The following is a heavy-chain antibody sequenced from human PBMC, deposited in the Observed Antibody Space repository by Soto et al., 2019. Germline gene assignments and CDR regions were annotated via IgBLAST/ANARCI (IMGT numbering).Heavy chain of an antibody. CDR1: GGTFSSYT. CDR3: ASNTAVAVDYYYYYMDV. CDR2: IIPILGIA. V-gene: IGHV1-69*02. Sequence: QVQLVQSGAEVMKPGSSVKVSCKASGGTFSSYTISWVRQAPGQGLEWMGRIIPILGIANYAQKFQGRGTITADKSTSTAYMELSSLRSEDTAVYYCASNTAVAVDYYYYYMDVWGKGTTVTVSS. D-gene: IGHD6-19*01. J-gene: IGHJ6*03.